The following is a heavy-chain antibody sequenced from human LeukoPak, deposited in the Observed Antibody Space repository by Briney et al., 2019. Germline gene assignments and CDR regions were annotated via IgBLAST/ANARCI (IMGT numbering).Heavy chain of an antibody. CDR1: GFTFSNAW. CDR2: IKSKTDGGTT. D-gene: IGHD2-2*01. J-gene: IGHJ6*02. V-gene: IGHV3-15*01. CDR3: TTVVVPAASRYYYYYYGMDV. Sequence: GESLKISCAASGFTFSNAWMSWVRQAPGKGLEWVGRIKSKTDGGTTDYAAPVKGRFTISRDDSKNTLYLQMNSLKTEDTAVYYCTTVVVPAASRYYYYYYGMDVWGQGTTVTVSS.